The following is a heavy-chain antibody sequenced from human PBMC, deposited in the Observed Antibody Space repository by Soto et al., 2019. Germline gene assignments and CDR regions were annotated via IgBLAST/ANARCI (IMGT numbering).Heavy chain of an antibody. J-gene: IGHJ4*02. CDR2: ITGSGDST. D-gene: IGHD1-1*01. CDR1: GFTFSSYA. V-gene: IGHV3-23*01. Sequence: EVELFESGGGSVQPGGSLRLSCAASGFTFSSYAMSWVRQAPGRGLEWVSKITGSGDSTYYVDSVKGRCTSSRDNSKNTRYMQMNSLGAEAKAVYSCVTGQQLGQWGQGTLGTESS. CDR3: VTGQQLGQ.